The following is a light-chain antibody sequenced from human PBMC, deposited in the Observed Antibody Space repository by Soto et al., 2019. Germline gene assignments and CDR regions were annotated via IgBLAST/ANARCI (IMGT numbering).Light chain of an antibody. CDR3: QQYYVWPRT. V-gene: IGKV3-15*01. CDR2: GAS. CDR1: QSVSTN. Sequence: ELVMTQSPATLSVSPGERATLSCRASQSVSTNLAWYLQKPGQAPRLLIYGASTRAPGIPTRFSGSGAGTGFNLTISSLQSEDVAVYYCQQYYVWPRTFGQGTKVEVK. J-gene: IGKJ1*01.